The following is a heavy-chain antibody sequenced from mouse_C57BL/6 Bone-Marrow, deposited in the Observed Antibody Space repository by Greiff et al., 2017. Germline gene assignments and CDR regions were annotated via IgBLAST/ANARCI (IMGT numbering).Heavy chain of an antibody. Sequence: VQLQQSGGGLVQPGGSLKLSCAASGIDFSRYWMSWVRRAPGKGLEWIGEINPDSSTINYAPSLKDKFIISRDNAKNTLYLQMSKVRSEDTALYYCARELITTVHYAMDYWGQGTSVTVSS. CDR3: ARELITTVHYAMDY. CDR1: GIDFSRYW. V-gene: IGHV4-1*01. J-gene: IGHJ4*01. CDR2: INPDSSTI. D-gene: IGHD1-1*01.